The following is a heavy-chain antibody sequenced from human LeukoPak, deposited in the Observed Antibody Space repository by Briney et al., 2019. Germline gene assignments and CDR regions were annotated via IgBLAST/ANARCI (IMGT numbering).Heavy chain of an antibody. CDR3: APSEEKQQLDP. CDR1: GFSFSTYG. J-gene: IGHJ5*02. Sequence: GTSLRLSCAASGFSFSTYGMHWVRQAPGQGLEWVALIRYDGGKEYYADSVKGRFTISRDNSKNTLYLQMNSLRAEDTAVYYCAPSEEKQQLDPWGQGTLVTVSS. CDR2: IRYDGGKE. V-gene: IGHV3-33*01. D-gene: IGHD6-13*01.